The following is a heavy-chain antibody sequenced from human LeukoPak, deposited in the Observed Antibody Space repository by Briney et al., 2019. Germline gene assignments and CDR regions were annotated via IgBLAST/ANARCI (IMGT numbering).Heavy chain of an antibody. CDR2: IYYSGST. V-gene: IGHV4-31*03. J-gene: IGHJ3*02. Sequence: SETLSLTCTVSGGSISSGGYYWSWIRHHPGKGLEWIGYIYYSGSTYYNPSLKSRVTIAVDTSKNQFSLKLSSVTAADTAVYYCARLPHYYDSSGYYYFAFDIWGQGTMVTVSS. CDR1: GGSISSGGYY. D-gene: IGHD3-22*01. CDR3: ARLPHYYDSSGYYYFAFDI.